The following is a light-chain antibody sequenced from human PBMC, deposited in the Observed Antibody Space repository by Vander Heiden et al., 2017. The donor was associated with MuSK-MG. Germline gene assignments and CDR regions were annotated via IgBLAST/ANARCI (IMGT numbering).Light chain of an antibody. Sequence: QSPLTPPRSASGSPGQSVTISCTGTSSDVGGYNYVSWYQQHPGKAPKLMIYDGSKRPSGVPDRFSGSKSGNTASLTISGLQAEDEADYYCCSYAGSYSYVFGTGTKVTVL. CDR2: DGS. J-gene: IGLJ1*01. CDR1: SSDVGGYNY. CDR3: CSYAGSYSYV. V-gene: IGLV2-11*01.